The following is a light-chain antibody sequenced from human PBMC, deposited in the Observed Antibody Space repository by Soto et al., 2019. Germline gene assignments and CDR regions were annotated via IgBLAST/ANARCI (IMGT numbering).Light chain of an antibody. V-gene: IGKV1-39*01. CDR3: QQSYNTPPKYT. CDR1: QSISNY. CDR2: AAS. J-gene: IGKJ2*01. Sequence: DIQMTQSPSSLSASVGDRVTITCRASQSISNYLNWYQQKPGKAPKLLIYAASSLQSGVPSRFSGSGSGTDFTLTISSLQPEDFATYCCQQSYNTPPKYTFGQGTKLEIK.